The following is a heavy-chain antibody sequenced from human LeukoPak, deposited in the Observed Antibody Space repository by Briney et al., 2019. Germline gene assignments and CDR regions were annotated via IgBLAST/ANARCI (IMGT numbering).Heavy chain of an antibody. J-gene: IGHJ5*02. CDR2: IIPIFGTA. D-gene: IGHD4-17*01. Sequence: SVKVSCKASGVTFDSSDISWVRQAPGQGLEWMGGIIPIFGTANYAQKFQGRVTITADKSTSTAYMELSSLRSEDTAVYYCARDPDYGDSDWFDPWGQGTLVTVSS. V-gene: IGHV1-69*06. CDR3: ARDPDYGDSDWFDP. CDR1: GVTFDSSD.